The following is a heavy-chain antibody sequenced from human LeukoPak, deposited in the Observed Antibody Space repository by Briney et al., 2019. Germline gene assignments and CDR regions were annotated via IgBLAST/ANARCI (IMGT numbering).Heavy chain of an antibody. Sequence: GASVKVSCKASGYTFTGYYMHWVRQAPGQGLEWMGWINPNSGGTNYAQKFQGRVTMTRDTSISTAYMELSRLRSDDTAVYYCARASHRGYSGYAPSDYWGQGTLVTDSS. CDR3: ARASHRGYSGYAPSDY. CDR1: GYTFTGYY. D-gene: IGHD5-12*01. CDR2: INPNSGGT. V-gene: IGHV1-2*02. J-gene: IGHJ4*02.